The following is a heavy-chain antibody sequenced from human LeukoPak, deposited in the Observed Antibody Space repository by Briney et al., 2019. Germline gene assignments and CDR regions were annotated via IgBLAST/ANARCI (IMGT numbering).Heavy chain of an antibody. CDR2: IRYDGSEK. V-gene: IGHV3-30*02. CDR3: ARDPGTLATYFDY. D-gene: IGHD6-13*01. CDR1: GFVFSNYG. Sequence: GESLRLSCAASGFVFSNYGIHWVRQAPGKGLEWVAFIRYDGSEKYYADSVKGRFTISRDDSKNTLYLQMNSLRAEDTAIYYCARDPGTLATYFDYWGPGTLVTVSS. J-gene: IGHJ4*02.